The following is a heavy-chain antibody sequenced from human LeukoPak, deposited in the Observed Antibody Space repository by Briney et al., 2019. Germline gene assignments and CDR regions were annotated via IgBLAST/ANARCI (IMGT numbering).Heavy chain of an antibody. CDR3: ARESSSLAIGTLDF. J-gene: IGHJ4*02. CDR1: GFTFSTSG. CDR2: LQYDGTEK. V-gene: IGHV3-30*02. D-gene: IGHD2/OR15-2a*01. Sequence: PGGSLRLSCTPSGFTFSTSGMHWVRQAPGKGLEWVGFLQYDGTEKYYADSVRGRFTISRDNSKNTLYLQMDSLRAEDTAVYYCARESSSLAIGTLDFWGQGTLVIVSS.